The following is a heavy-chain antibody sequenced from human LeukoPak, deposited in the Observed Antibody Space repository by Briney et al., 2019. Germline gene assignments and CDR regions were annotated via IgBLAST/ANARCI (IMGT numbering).Heavy chain of an antibody. CDR2: IYNDGST. J-gene: IGHJ4*02. CDR3: ARGPWDC. CDR1: GFAVSRNY. V-gene: IGHV3-53*05. Sequence: TGGSLRLSCAASGFAVSRNYMTWVRQARGKGLEWVSVIYNDGSTFYADSVKGRFTISRDNAKNTVHLQMNSLRVEDTAVYYCARGPWDCWGQGTLVTVSS.